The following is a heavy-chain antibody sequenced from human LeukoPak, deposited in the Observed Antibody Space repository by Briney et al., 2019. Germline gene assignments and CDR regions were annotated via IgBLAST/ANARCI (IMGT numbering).Heavy chain of an antibody. CDR1: GYTFTSYD. V-gene: IGHV1-8*01. D-gene: IGHD2-2*01. CDR2: MNPYSGNT. CDR3: ARGYCTSPSCFSMDV. Sequence: ASVKVPCKASGYTFTSYDINWVRQATGQGLGWMGWMNPYSGNTGFAQRFQGRVTMTRNTSISTAFMELSSVKSEDTAVYYCARGYCTSPSCFSMDVWGQGTTVTVSS. J-gene: IGHJ6*02.